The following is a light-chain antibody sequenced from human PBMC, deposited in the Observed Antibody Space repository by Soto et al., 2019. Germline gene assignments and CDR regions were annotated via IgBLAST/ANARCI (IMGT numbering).Light chain of an antibody. CDR3: SSYTSSSTDV. CDR1: SSDVGGYNY. CDR2: DVS. Sequence: ALTQPASVSGSPGQSITISCTGTSSDVGGYNYVSWYQQHPGKAPKLMIYDVSNRPSGVSNRFSGSKSGNTASLTISGLQAEDEADYYCSSYTSSSTDVFGTGTKVTVL. J-gene: IGLJ1*01. V-gene: IGLV2-14*01.